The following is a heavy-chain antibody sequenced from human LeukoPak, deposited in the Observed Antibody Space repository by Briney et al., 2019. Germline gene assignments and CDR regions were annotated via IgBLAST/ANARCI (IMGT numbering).Heavy chain of an antibody. CDR1: GYTFSRIA. D-gene: IGHD1-1*01. J-gene: IGHJ4*02. CDR2: IRSNGDNA. V-gene: IGHV3-23*01. CDR3: AKGQELDDGVFDS. Sequence: GGSLRLSCAASGYTFSRIAMTWVRQAPGKGLEWVSTIRSNGDNAYNADSVRGRFAISRDNSKNALFLQMNSLRVEDTAIYYCAKGQELDDGVFDSWGQGTLVTVAS.